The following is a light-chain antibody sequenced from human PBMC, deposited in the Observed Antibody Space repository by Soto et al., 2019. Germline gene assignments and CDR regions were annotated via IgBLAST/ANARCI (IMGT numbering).Light chain of an antibody. Sequence: QSVLTQPASVSGSPGQSITISCTGSSSDVGSYNLVSWYQQYPGKAPKLMIFEGNKRPSGVSNRFSASKSGNTASLTSSGLQAEDEADYYCWSYAGRRTFEVFGGGTKVTV. CDR3: WSYAGRRTFEV. J-gene: IGLJ2*01. CDR2: EGN. CDR1: SSDVGSYNL. V-gene: IGLV2-23*03.